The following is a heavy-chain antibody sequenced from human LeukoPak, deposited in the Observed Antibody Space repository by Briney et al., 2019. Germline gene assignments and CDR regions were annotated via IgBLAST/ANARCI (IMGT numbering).Heavy chain of an antibody. V-gene: IGHV1-18*01. CDR3: ARAEDGSGSSDY. J-gene: IGHJ4*02. CDR1: GGTFTSYA. D-gene: IGHD3-10*01. Sequence: ASVKVSCKASGGTFTSYAISRVRQAPGQGLEWVGWISTYNGNTNNAQNLQGRVTTTTDTSTSTAYMELRSLRSDDTALYYCARAEDGSGSSDYWGQGTLVTVAS. CDR2: ISTYNGNT.